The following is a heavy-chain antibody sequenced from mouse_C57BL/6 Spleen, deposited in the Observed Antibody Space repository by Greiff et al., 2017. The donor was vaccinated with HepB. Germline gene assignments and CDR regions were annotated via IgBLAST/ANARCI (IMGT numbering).Heavy chain of an antibody. J-gene: IGHJ3*01. CDR3: ARSVYYYGSSSAWFAY. D-gene: IGHD1-1*01. V-gene: IGHV1-52*01. CDR2: IDPSDSET. Sequence: VQLQQPGAELVRPGSSVKLSCKASGYTFTSYWMHWVKQRPIQGLEWIGNIDPSDSETHYNQKFKDKATLTVDKSSSTASMQLSSLTSEDSAVYYCARSVYYYGSSSAWFAYWGQGTLVTVSA. CDR1: GYTFTSYW.